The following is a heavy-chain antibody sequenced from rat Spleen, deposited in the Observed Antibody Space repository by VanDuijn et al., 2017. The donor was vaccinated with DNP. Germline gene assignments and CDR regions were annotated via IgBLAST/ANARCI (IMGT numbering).Heavy chain of an antibody. Sequence: EVQLVESGGGLVQPGRSLKLSCAASGFTFSDYYMAWVRQAPKKGLEWVASISYDGTRTYYRDSVKGRFTVSRDNAENTLFLQMTSLRSDDTATYYCATGVYGGYEDWFAYWGQGTLVTVSS. D-gene: IGHD1-11*01. CDR2: ISYDGTRT. CDR3: ATGVYGGYEDWFAY. J-gene: IGHJ3*01. V-gene: IGHV5-22*01. CDR1: GFTFSDYY.